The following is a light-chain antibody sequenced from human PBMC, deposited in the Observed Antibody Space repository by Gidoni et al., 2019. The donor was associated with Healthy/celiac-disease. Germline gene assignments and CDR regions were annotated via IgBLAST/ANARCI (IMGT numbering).Light chain of an antibody. Sequence: EIVLTQSPGTLSLSPGERATLSCRASQSVSSSYLAWYQQKPGQAPRLPIYGASSRATGIPDKFNGKGFGTDFTLTISRLEPEDFAVYYCQQYGSSPPYTFGQGTKLEIK. V-gene: IGKV3-20*01. CDR1: QSVSSSY. CDR2: GAS. CDR3: QQYGSSPPYT. J-gene: IGKJ2*01.